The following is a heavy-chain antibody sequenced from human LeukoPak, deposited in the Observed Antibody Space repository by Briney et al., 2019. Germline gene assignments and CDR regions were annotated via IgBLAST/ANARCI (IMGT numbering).Heavy chain of an antibody. V-gene: IGHV4-59*12. CDR1: GGSISSYY. D-gene: IGHD3-16*01. CDR2: IYYSGST. Sequence: SETLSLTCTVSGGSISSYYWSWIRQPPGKGLEWIGYIYYSGSTNYNPSLKSRVTISVDTSKNQFSLKLGSVTAADTAVYYCAGDGGWTRDTFDIWGQGTMVTVSS. J-gene: IGHJ3*02. CDR3: AGDGGWTRDTFDI.